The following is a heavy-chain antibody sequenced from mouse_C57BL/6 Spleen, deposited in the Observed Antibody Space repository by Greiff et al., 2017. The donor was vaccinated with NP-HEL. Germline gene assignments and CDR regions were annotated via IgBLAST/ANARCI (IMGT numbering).Heavy chain of an antibody. Sequence: EVQGVESGGDLVKPGGSLKLSCAASGFTFSSYGMSWVRQTPDKRLEWVATISSGGSYTYYPDSVKGRFTISRDNAKNTLYLQMSSLKSEDTAMYYCARTAQATSLYYAMDYWGQGTSVTVSS. V-gene: IGHV5-6*01. CDR2: ISSGGSYT. J-gene: IGHJ4*01. CDR1: GFTFSSYG. D-gene: IGHD3-2*02. CDR3: ARTAQATSLYYAMDY.